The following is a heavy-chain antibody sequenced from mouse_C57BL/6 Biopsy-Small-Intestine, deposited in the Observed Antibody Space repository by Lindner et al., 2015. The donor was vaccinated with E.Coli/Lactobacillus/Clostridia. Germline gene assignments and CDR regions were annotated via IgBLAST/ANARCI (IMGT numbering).Heavy chain of an antibody. V-gene: IGHV1-22*01. CDR2: INPDSGGT. Sequence: VQLQESGPDLVRPGTSVKLSCRASGFTFTDYNMHWVRQVHGESLEWIGYINPDSGGTTYNQKFKGKATLTVNKSSTTANMEVHSLTSEDSAVYFCASFGYDFDYWGQGTTLIVSS. CDR1: GFTFTDYN. CDR3: ASFGYDFDY. J-gene: IGHJ2*01.